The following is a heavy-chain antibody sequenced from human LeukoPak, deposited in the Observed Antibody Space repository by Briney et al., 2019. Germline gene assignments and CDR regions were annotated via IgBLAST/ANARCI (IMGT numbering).Heavy chain of an antibody. CDR1: GFTFSSYG. J-gene: IGHJ3*02. Sequence: GGSLRLSCAASGFTFSSYGMHWVCQAPGKGLEWVAFIRYDGSNKYYADSVKGRFTISRDNSKNTLYLQMNSLRAEDTAVYYCVKDQVGVNAFDIWGQGTMVTVSS. CDR3: VKDQVGVNAFDI. D-gene: IGHD1-26*01. CDR2: IRYDGSNK. V-gene: IGHV3-30*02.